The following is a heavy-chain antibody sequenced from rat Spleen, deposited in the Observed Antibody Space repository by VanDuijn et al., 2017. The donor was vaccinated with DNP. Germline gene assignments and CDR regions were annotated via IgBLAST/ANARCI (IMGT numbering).Heavy chain of an antibody. J-gene: IGHJ4*01. D-gene: IGHD1-10*01. CDR2: IGSAAYAP. CDR1: GFSFSYYY. Sequence: EVQLVESGGGLVQPGRSLKLSCAASGFSFSYYYMAWVRQAPTKGLEWVAYIGSAAYAPYYGDSVKGRFTISRDNAKSILYLQMDSLRSEDTATYYCARGSYKDAWGQGTSVTVSS. V-gene: IGHV5-25*01. CDR3: ARGSYKDA.